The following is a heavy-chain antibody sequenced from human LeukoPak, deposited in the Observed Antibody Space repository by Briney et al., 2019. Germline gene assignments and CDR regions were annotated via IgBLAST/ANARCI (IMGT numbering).Heavy chain of an antibody. J-gene: IGHJ3*02. Sequence: SETLSLTCTVSGGSIRSSYYYWSWIRQHPGKGLEWIGYIYYSGSTYYNPSLKSRVTISVDTSKNQFSLKLSSVTAADTAVYYCARVWRYAFDIWGQGTMVTVSS. CDR2: IYYSGST. D-gene: IGHD3-3*01. V-gene: IGHV4-31*03. CDR3: ARVWRYAFDI. CDR1: GGSIRSSYYY.